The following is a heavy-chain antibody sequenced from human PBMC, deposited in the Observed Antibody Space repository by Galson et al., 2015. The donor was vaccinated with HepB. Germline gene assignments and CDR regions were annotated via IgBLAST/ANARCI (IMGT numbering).Heavy chain of an antibody. V-gene: IGHV3-30*18. CDR2: TSNDGSKK. CDR3: AKAGSPYDYSYGMDV. J-gene: IGHJ6*02. CDR1: GFIFGNYE. D-gene: IGHD3-16*01. Sequence: SLRLSCAASGFIFGNYEIHWVRQAPGKGLEWVAVTSNDGSKKFYADSVKGRFTISRDSPRNTLFLQMNNLRAEDAAVYYCAKAGSPYDYSYGMDVWGQGTTDTVSS.